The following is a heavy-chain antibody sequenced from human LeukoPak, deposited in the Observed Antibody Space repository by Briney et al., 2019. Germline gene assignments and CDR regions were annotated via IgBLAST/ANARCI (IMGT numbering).Heavy chain of an antibody. Sequence: PGGSLRLSCAASGFTFSNYWMSWVRQAPGKGLEWVANIKQDGSEKYYADSVKGRFTISRDKAKNSLYLQMNSLRAEDTAVYYCARRYHYYDSSGRFDYWGQGTLVTVSS. CDR2: IKQDGSEK. J-gene: IGHJ4*02. V-gene: IGHV3-7*01. CDR1: GFTFSNYW. D-gene: IGHD3-22*01. CDR3: ARRYHYYDSSGRFDY.